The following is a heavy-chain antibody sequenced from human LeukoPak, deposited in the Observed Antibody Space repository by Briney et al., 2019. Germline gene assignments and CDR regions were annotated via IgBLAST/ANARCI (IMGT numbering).Heavy chain of an antibody. CDR1: GFTFSSYG. CDR3: AKEPLTGDPLYYFDY. V-gene: IGHV3-33*06. J-gene: IGHJ4*02. CDR2: IWYDGSNK. Sequence: GGSLRLSCAASGFTFSSYGMHWVRQAPGKGLEWVAVIWYDGSNKYYADSVKSRFTISRDNSKNTLYLQMNSLRAEDTAVYYCAKEPLTGDPLYYFDYWGQGTLVTVSS. D-gene: IGHD7-27*01.